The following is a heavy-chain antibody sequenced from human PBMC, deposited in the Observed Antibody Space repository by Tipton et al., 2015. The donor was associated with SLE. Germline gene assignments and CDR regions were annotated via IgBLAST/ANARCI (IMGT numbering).Heavy chain of an antibody. CDR3: AREHRGYSNSLGY. CDR1: GGSISSSRYY. D-gene: IGHD6-13*01. Sequence: TLSLTCSVSGGSISSSRYYWNWTRQPAGKALEWIGRIYSTGSTNYNPSFQTRVTISVDTSKNQFSLKLSSVTAADTAIYYCAREHRGYSNSLGYWGQGALVTVSS. J-gene: IGHJ1*01. V-gene: IGHV4-61*02. CDR2: IYSTGST.